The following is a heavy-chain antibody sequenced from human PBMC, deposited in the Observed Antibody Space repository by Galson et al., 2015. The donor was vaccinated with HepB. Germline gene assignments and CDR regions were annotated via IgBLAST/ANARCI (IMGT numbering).Heavy chain of an antibody. Sequence: LSLTCTVSGGSISSYYWSWIRQPPGKGLEWIGYIYYSGSTNYNPSLKSRVTISVDTSKNQFSLKLSSVTAADTAVYYCARVPYDYVWGSYLPHYYYYYGMDVWGQGTTVTVSS. CDR2: IYYSGST. J-gene: IGHJ6*02. CDR3: ARVPYDYVWGSYLPHYYYYYGMDV. V-gene: IGHV4-59*01. D-gene: IGHD3-16*02. CDR1: GGSISSYY.